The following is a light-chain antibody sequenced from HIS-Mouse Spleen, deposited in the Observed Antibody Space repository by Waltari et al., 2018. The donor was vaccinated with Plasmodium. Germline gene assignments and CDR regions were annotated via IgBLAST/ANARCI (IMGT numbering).Light chain of an antibody. CDR3: QQYYSDPVT. Sequence: AIRMTQSPSSFSASPGDRVTITCRACQGIRRYLAWDQQKPGKAPKLLIYAAATLQSGVPSRFSGSGSGTDFTLTISCLQSEDFATYYCQQYYSDPVTFGPGTKVDIK. V-gene: IGKV1-8*01. J-gene: IGKJ3*01. CDR1: QGIRRY. CDR2: AAA.